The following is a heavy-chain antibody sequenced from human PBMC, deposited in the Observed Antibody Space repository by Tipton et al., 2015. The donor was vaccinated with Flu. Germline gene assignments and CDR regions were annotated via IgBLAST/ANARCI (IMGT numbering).Heavy chain of an antibody. CDR1: GGSFSSYY. CDR2: IYYSGST. CDR3: ARANYDILTGYPWGSVGWFDP. J-gene: IGHJ5*02. D-gene: IGHD3-9*01. Sequence: LRLSCAVYGGSFSSYYWSWIRQPPGKGLEWIGYIYYSGSTNYNPSLKSRVTISVDTSKNQFSLKLSSVTAADTAVYYCARANYDILTGYPWGSVGWFDPWGQGTLVTVSS. V-gene: IGHV4-59*01.